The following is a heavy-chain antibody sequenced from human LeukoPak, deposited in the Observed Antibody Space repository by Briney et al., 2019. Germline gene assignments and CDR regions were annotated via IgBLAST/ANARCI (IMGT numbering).Heavy chain of an antibody. V-gene: IGHV3-23*01. D-gene: IGHD3-3*01. CDR3: AKAPMYDFWSGYQSNWFDP. Sequence: GGSLRLSCAASGFTFSNYAMTWVRQAPGKGLEWVSAISGSGSSTYYADSVKGRFTIPRDNSKNTLYLQMNSLRAEDTAVYYCAKAPMYDFWSGYQSNWFDPWGQGTLVTVSS. J-gene: IGHJ5*02. CDR2: ISGSGSST. CDR1: GFTFSNYA.